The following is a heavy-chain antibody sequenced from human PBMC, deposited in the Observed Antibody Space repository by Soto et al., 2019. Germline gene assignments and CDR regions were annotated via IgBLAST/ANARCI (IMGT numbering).Heavy chain of an antibody. V-gene: IGHV3-33*01. Sequence: GGSLRLSCAASGFTFSSYGMHWVRQAPGKGLEWVAVIWYDGSNKYYADSVKGRFTISRDNSKNTLYMQMNSLRAQDTAVYYCAREGELPQEFFDYWGQGTLVTVSS. CDR2: IWYDGSNK. CDR3: AREGELPQEFFDY. D-gene: IGHD1-26*01. J-gene: IGHJ4*02. CDR1: GFTFSSYG.